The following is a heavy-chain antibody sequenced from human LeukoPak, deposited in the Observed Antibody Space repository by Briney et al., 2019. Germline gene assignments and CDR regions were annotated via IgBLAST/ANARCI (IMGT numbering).Heavy chain of an antibody. CDR3: ARAAGATTVNYFDY. Sequence: GGSLRLSCAASGFTVSSNYMSWVRQAPGKGLEWVSVIYSGGSTYYADSVKGRFTISSDNSKNTLYLQMNSLRAEDTAVYYCARAAGATTVNYFDYWGQGTLVTVSS. CDR2: IYSGGST. D-gene: IGHD1-26*01. CDR1: GFTVSSNY. V-gene: IGHV3-66*02. J-gene: IGHJ4*02.